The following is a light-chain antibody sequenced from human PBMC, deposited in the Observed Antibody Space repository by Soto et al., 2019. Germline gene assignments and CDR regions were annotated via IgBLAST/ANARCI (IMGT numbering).Light chain of an antibody. Sequence: EIVMTQSPATLSVSPGERATLSCRASQSVDTNLAWYHQKPGQAPRVLIYGASTRTAGIPARFSRGGSGREFTLTTSSLQYEDVAVYYCQQYDDWPPRTFGQGIKVEIK. J-gene: IGKJ1*01. CDR1: QSVDTN. V-gene: IGKV3-15*01. CDR3: QQYDDWPPRT. CDR2: GAS.